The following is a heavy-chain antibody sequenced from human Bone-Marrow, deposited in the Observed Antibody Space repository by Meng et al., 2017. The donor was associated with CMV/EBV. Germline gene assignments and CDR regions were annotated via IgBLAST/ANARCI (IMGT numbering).Heavy chain of an antibody. CDR2: IKSKTDGGTT. V-gene: IGHV3-15*01. D-gene: IGHD3-22*01. J-gene: IGHJ4*02. CDR3: ARDKTHRSNYYDSSGIV. Sequence: GESLKISCAASGFTFSNAWMSWVRQAPGKGLEWVGRIKSKTDGGTTDYAAPVKGRFTISRDDSKNTLYLRMNNLRAEDTAVYYCARDKTHRSNYYDSSGIVWGQGVLVNGAS. CDR1: GFTFSNAW.